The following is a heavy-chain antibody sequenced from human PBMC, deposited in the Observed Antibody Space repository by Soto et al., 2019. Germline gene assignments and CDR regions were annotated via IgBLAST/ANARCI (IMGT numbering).Heavy chain of an antibody. CDR1: GGSISSYY. CDR3: ARHSSSWVGYYYYYGMDV. D-gene: IGHD6-13*01. V-gene: IGHV4-59*01. CDR2: IYYSGST. Sequence: PSETLSLTCTVSGGSISSYYWSWIRQPPGKGLEWIGYIYYSGSTNYNPSLKGRVTISVDTSKNQFSLKLSSVTAADTAVYYCARHSSSWVGYYYYYGMDVWGQGTTVTVSS. J-gene: IGHJ6*02.